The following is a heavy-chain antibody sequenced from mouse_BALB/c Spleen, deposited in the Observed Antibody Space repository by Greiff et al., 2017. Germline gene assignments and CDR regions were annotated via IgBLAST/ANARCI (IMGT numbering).Heavy chain of an antibody. CDR1: GDSITSGY. Sequence: DVQLQESGPSLVKPSQTLSLTCSVTGDSITSGYWNWIRKFPGNKLEYMGYISYSGSTYYNPSLKSRISITRDTSKNQYYLQLNSVTTEDTATYYCARREIYYGSSYGYYAMDYWGQGTSVTVSS. J-gene: IGHJ4*01. CDR3: ARREIYYGSSYGYYAMDY. CDR2: ISYSGST. V-gene: IGHV3-8*02. D-gene: IGHD1-1*01.